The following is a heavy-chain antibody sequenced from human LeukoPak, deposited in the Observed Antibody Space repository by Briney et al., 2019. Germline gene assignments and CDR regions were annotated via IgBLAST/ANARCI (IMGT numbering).Heavy chain of an antibody. J-gene: IGHJ6*02. Sequence: SVKVSCKASGGTFSSYAISWVRQAPGQGLEWMGGIIPIFGTANYAQKFQGRVTITADESTSTAYMELSSLRSEDTAVYYCARDRTMITANYYYGMDVWGQGTTVTVSS. V-gene: IGHV1-69*13. CDR3: ARDRTMITANYYYGMDV. CDR2: IIPIFGTA. CDR1: GGTFSSYA. D-gene: IGHD3-16*01.